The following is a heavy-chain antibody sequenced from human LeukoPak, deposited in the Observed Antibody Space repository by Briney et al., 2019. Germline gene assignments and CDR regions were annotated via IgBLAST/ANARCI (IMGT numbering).Heavy chain of an antibody. V-gene: IGHV1-24*01. J-gene: IGHJ3*02. CDR2: FDPDNGET. Sequence: GASVKVSCKVSGYTLTELSMHWVRQAPGKGLEWMGGFDPDNGETIYAQKFQGRVTMTEDTSTDTAYMDLSSLRSEDTAVYYCATTLRRYFDWLSRNDAFDIWGQGTMVTVSS. D-gene: IGHD3-9*01. CDR3: ATTLRRYFDWLSRNDAFDI. CDR1: GYTLTELS.